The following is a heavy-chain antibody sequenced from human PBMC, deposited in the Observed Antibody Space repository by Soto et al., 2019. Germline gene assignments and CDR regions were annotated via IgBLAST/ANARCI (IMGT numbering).Heavy chain of an antibody. J-gene: IGHJ4*02. D-gene: IGHD3-22*01. CDR3: VGGYYVGDY. Sequence: QVQLVESGGGVVQPGRSLRLSCAASGFTFSSYGMHWVRQAPGKGLEWVAVISSDGSNKYYADSVKGRFTISRDNSKNTRYLQMNSLRPEDTAVYYCVGGYYVGDYWGQGTLVTVSS. V-gene: IGHV3-30*03. CDR2: ISSDGSNK. CDR1: GFTFSSYG.